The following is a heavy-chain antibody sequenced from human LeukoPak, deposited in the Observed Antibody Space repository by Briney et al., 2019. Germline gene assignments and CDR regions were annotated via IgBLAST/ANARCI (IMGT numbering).Heavy chain of an antibody. D-gene: IGHD4-17*01. J-gene: IGHJ4*02. CDR2: IYYSGTT. Sequence: SETLSLTCTVSGGSISSSPYYWGRIRQPPGKGLEWIGSIYYSGTTHYNPSLESRVTVSVDTSKNQFSLKLSSVTAADTAVYYCARHGSAYTVTNRGYYFDYWGQGTLVTVSS. CDR1: GGSISSSPYY. CDR3: ARHGSAYTVTNRGYYFDY. V-gene: IGHV4-39*01.